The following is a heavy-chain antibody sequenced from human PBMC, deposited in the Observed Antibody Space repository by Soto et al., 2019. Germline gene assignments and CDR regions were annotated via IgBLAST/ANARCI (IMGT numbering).Heavy chain of an antibody. CDR2: TSHDERKI. J-gene: IGHJ4*02. CDR1: GFTFSDYA. D-gene: IGHD6-19*01. Sequence: QVQLVESGGGVVQPGMSLSLSCAASGFTFSDYAMDWVRQAPGKGLEWVALTSHDERKISYADSVKGRFTISRGNSEKELYLQMYSLSAEDTAVYYCAGGGYSIGWYSYDYWGQGTLVTVSS. V-gene: IGHV3-33*01. CDR3: AGGGYSIGWYSYDY.